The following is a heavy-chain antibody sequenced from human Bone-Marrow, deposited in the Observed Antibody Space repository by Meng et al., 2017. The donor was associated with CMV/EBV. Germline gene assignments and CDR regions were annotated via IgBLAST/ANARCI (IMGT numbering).Heavy chain of an antibody. CDR3: ARDPSTIFGVKYPYYFDY. CDR2: ISSSSSYT. J-gene: IGHJ4*02. CDR1: GFTFSSYS. Sequence: GGSLRLSCAASGFTFSSYSMNWVRQAPGKGLEWVSSISSSSSYTYYADSVKGRFTISRDNAKNSLYLQMNSLRAEDTAVYYCARDPSTIFGVKYPYYFDYWGQGTLVTVSS. D-gene: IGHD3-3*01. V-gene: IGHV3-21*01.